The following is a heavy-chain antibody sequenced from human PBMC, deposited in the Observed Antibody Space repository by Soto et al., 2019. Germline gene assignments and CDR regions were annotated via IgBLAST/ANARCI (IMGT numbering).Heavy chain of an antibody. Sequence: EVQLLESGGGLVQPGGSLRLSCAASGFTFSTYSVAWVRQAPGKGLAWVSGLSGGGANTFYADSVKGRFTISVDNSKNTVYLQMNSLRVEDTAVYYSARWDGYGDEWGQGTLVTVSS. D-gene: IGHD5-12*01. V-gene: IGHV3-23*01. CDR1: GFTFSTYS. CDR2: LSGGGANT. CDR3: ARWDGYGDE. J-gene: IGHJ4*02.